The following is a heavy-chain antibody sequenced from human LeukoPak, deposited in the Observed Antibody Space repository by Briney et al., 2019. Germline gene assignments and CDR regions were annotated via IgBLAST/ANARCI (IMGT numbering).Heavy chain of an antibody. Sequence: KPSETLSLTCTVSGGSISSYYWTWIRQPAGKGLEWIGRIYTSGSTNYNPSLKSRVTMSVDTSKNQFSLKLSSVTAADTAVYYCARDYGSGYTKGYEHYYYYLDVWGKGTTVTVSS. CDR3: ARDYGSGYTKGYEHYYYYLDV. CDR1: GGSISSYY. D-gene: IGHD3-3*02. CDR2: IYTSGST. J-gene: IGHJ6*03. V-gene: IGHV4-4*07.